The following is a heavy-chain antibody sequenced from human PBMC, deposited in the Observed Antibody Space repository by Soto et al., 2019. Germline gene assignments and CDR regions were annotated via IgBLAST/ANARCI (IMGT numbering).Heavy chain of an antibody. J-gene: IGHJ3*02. V-gene: IGHV1-18*01. CDR1: GYTLTSYG. Sequence: ASVKVSCKASGYTLTSYGISWVRQAPGQGLEWMGWISAYNGNTNYAQKLQGRVTMTTDTSTSTAYMELRSLRSDDTAVYYCARFQWQLEPDAFDIWGQGTMVTVSS. D-gene: IGHD6-6*01. CDR3: ARFQWQLEPDAFDI. CDR2: ISAYNGNT.